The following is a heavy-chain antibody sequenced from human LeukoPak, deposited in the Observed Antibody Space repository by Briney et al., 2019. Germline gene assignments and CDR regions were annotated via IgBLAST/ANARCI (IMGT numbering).Heavy chain of an antibody. CDR3: AKAPDSSGYYKFFDY. J-gene: IGHJ4*02. CDR1: GFTFDDYA. CDR2: ISWNSGSI. D-gene: IGHD3-22*01. V-gene: IGHV3-9*01. Sequence: PGGSLRLSCAASGFTFDDYAMHWVRQAPGKGLEWVSGISWNSGSIGYADSVKGRFTISRDNAKNSLYLQMNSLRAEDTALYYCAKAPDSSGYYKFFDYWGQGTLVTVSS.